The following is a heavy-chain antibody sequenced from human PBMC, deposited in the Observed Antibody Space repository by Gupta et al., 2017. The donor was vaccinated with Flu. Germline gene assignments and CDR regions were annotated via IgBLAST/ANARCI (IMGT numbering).Heavy chain of an antibody. CDR1: GFIFSTFW. V-gene: IGHV3-74*01. Sequence: EVQLVESGGGLVQPGESLRLSCEASGFIFSTFWLHWVRQAPGKGLVYVSRINNDGRITNDADAVKGRLNISRDNARNKLYLQMNSRRDEDTAVYYCVRSREVHYDGLDVCCHGTTVTVS. CDR2: INNDGRIT. J-gene: IGHJ6*02. D-gene: IGHD3-22*01. CDR3: VRSREVHYDGLDV.